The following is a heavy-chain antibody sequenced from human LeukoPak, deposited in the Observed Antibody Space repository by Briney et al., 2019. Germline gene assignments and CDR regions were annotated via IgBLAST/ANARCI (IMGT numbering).Heavy chain of an antibody. J-gene: IGHJ4*02. D-gene: IGHD3-10*01. Sequence: GGSLRLSCAATGFTFSNARTSWVRQAPGKGLEWVANINQGESEKYYVDSVEGRFTISRDNAKSALYLQMNSLRVDDTAVYYCARAGDRGSVDYWGQGTLVTVSS. CDR3: ARAGDRGSVDY. CDR1: GFTFSNAR. V-gene: IGHV3-7*01. CDR2: INQGESEK.